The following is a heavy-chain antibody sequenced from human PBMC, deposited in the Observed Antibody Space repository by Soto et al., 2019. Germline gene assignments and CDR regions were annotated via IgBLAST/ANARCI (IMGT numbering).Heavy chain of an antibody. CDR3: ARDRRRFGVGSRSYGMDV. V-gene: IGHV3-30-3*01. J-gene: IGHJ6*02. D-gene: IGHD3-16*02. CDR2: ISYDGSNK. Sequence: GGSLRLSCAASGFTFSSYAMHWVRQAPGKGLEWVAVISYDGSNKYYADSVKGRFTISRDNSKNTLYLQMNSLRAEDTAVYYCARDRRRFGVGSRSYGMDVWGQGTTVTVSS. CDR1: GFTFSSYA.